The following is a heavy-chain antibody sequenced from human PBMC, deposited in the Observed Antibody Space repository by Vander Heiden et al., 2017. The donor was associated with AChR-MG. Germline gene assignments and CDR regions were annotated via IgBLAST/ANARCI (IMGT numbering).Heavy chain of an antibody. D-gene: IGHD1-26*01. CDR3: ARDPRSIVGPYYYYYGMDV. CDR1: GGTVSSYA. V-gene: IGHV1-69*01. CDR2: IIPIFGTA. J-gene: IGHJ6*02. Sequence: VQLVQSGAEVKKPGSSVKVSCKASGGTVSSYAISRGRQTPGQGLEWMGGIIPIFGTANYAQQFQGRVTITADESTGTAYMELSSLRSEDTAVYYCARDPRSIVGPYYYYYGMDVWGQGTTVTVSS.